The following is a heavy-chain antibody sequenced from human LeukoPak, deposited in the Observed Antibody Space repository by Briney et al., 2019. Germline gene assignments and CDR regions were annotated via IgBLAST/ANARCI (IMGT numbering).Heavy chain of an antibody. CDR3: ARVRGDYGVGYYYYYHMDV. V-gene: IGHV3-48*03. Sequence: PGGSLRLSXAASGFTFSSYEMNWVRQAPGKGLEWVSYISSSGSTIYYADSVKGRFTISRDNAKNSLYLQMNSLRAEDTAVYYCARVRGDYGVGYYYYYHMDVWGRRTTVTVSS. D-gene: IGHD4-17*01. CDR1: GFTFSSYE. CDR2: ISSSGSTI. J-gene: IGHJ6*03.